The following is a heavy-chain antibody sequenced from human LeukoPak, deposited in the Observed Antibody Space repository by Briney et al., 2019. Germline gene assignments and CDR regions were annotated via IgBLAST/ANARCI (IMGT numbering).Heavy chain of an antibody. J-gene: IGHJ4*02. CDR3: AKDSTAAGSADY. CDR1: GFTFSSYG. V-gene: IGHV3-30*18. CDR2: IWYGGSNK. Sequence: PGRSVRLSCAASGFTFSSYGMHWVRQAPGKGLEWVAVIWYGGSNKYYADSVKGRFTISRDNCKNTLYMQMNSLRAEDTALYYCAKDSTAAGSADYWGQGTLVTVSS. D-gene: IGHD6-13*01.